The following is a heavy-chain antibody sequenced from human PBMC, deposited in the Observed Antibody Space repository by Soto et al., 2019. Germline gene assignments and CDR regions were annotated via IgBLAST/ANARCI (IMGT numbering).Heavy chain of an antibody. Sequence: HPGGSLRLSCAASGFTFSSYGMHWVRQAPGKGLEWVSLIGESGTPTYYADSVKGRFTISRDNSGNTLFLEMYSLRAEDTAVYYCARYIPGVRYYGMDVWGQGTTVTVSS. V-gene: IGHV3-23*01. J-gene: IGHJ6*02. D-gene: IGHD2-2*01. CDR2: IGESGTPT. CDR1: GFTFSSYG. CDR3: ARYIPGVRYYGMDV.